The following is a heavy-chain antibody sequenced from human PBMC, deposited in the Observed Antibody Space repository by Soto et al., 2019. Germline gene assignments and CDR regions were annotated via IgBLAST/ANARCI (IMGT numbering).Heavy chain of an antibody. V-gene: IGHV2-5*02. CDR2: IYWDDDK. CDR1: GFSLSTSGVG. CDR3: AHRPDGDYGYWYFDL. Sequence: QITLKESGPTLVKPTQTLTLTCTLSGFSLSTSGVGVGWIRQPPGKALAWLALIYWDDDKSYSPSLKSRLTITKDTPNTQLVLTMTNMDPVDTATYYSAHRPDGDYGYWYFDLWGLGTLVTVSS. J-gene: IGHJ2*01. D-gene: IGHD4-17*01.